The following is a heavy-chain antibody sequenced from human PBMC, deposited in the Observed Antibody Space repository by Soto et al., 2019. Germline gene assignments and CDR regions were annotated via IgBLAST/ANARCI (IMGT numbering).Heavy chain of an antibody. D-gene: IGHD3-3*01. Sequence: HGGSLRLSCAASGFTFSSYAMHWVRQAPGKGLEWVAVISYDGSNKYYADSVKGRFTISRDNSKNTLYLQMNSLRAEDTAVYYRASGRITIFGVVKDYWGQGTLVTVSS. CDR3: ASGRITIFGVVKDY. CDR2: ISYDGSNK. V-gene: IGHV3-30-3*01. CDR1: GFTFSSYA. J-gene: IGHJ4*02.